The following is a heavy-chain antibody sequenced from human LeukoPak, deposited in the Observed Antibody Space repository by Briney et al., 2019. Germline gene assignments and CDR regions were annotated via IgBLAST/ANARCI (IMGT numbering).Heavy chain of an antibody. V-gene: IGHV1-69*13. J-gene: IGHJ3*02. D-gene: IGHD3-22*01. CDR1: GGTFSSYA. CDR2: IIPIFGTA. CDR3: ARDLGYYYDSSGYYMVGPSYAFDI. Sequence: SVKVSCKASGGTFSSYAISWVRQAPGQGLEWMGGIIPIFGTADYAQKFQGRVTITADESTSTAYMELSSLRAEDTAVYYCARDLGYYYDSSGYYMVGPSYAFDIWGQGTMVTVSS.